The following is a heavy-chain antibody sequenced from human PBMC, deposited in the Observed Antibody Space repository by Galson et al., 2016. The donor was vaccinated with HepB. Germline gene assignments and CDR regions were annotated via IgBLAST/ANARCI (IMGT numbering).Heavy chain of an antibody. V-gene: IGHV4-59*01. Sequence: SETLSLTCSASIDSIGSYYWTWIRQSPGKGLEWIGYISHTGDTDYHPSLKSRVTISRGTSQRKFSLKLTSLTAADTAVYYGAGGHGWVSDSWGRGTLVTVSS. CDR3: AGGHGWVSDS. D-gene: IGHD6-19*01. J-gene: IGHJ4*02. CDR1: IDSIGSYY. CDR2: ISHTGDT.